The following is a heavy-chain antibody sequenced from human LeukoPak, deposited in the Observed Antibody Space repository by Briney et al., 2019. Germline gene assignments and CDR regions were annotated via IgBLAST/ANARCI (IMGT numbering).Heavy chain of an antibody. V-gene: IGHV4-39*01. Sequence: SETLSLTCTVSGGSIRSSYYYWGWIRQPPGKGLEWIGSIYDSGSTYYNPSLKSRVTISVDTSKNQFSLKLNSVTAADTAVYYCARGYYYDSSGYSYFDYWGQGTLVTVSS. J-gene: IGHJ4*02. CDR1: GGSIRSSYYY. CDR3: ARGYYYDSSGYSYFDY. D-gene: IGHD3-22*01. CDR2: IYDSGST.